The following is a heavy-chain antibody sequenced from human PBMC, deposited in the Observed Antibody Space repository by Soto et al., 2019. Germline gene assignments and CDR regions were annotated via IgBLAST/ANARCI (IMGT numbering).Heavy chain of an antibody. J-gene: IGHJ4*02. CDR3: ARDPATWYGTRHYFDY. V-gene: IGHV3-33*01. CDR1: GFPFSNYG. D-gene: IGHD3-10*01. CDR2: IWHGGSRT. Sequence: PGGSLRLSCAASGFPFSNYGMHWVREVPGKGLEWVAVIWHGGSRTYYADSVRGRFTISKDTPKNTLDLQMNNLRVEDTAIYYCARDPATWYGTRHYFDYWGQGT.